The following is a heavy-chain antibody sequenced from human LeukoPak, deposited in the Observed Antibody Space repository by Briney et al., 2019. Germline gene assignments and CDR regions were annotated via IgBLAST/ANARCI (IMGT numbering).Heavy chain of an antibody. CDR2: IYHSGST. J-gene: IGHJ5*02. CDR1: GYSISSGYY. V-gene: IGHV4-38-2*02. D-gene: IGHD2/OR15-2a*01. CDR3: ARLSVWNFNYLPWFDP. Sequence: PSETLSLTCTVSGYSISSGYYWGWIRQPPGKGLEWIGSIYHSGSTYYNPSLKSRVTISVDTSKNQFSLRLSSVTAADTAVYYCARLSVWNFNYLPWFDPWGQGTLVTVSS.